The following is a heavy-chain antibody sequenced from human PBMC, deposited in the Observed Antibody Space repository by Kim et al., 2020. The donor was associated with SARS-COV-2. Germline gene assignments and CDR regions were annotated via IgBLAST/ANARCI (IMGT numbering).Heavy chain of an antibody. V-gene: IGHV4-4*07. Sequence: SETLSLTCTVSGGSVSDYYWSWIRQPAGKGLEWIGRIYTSGGTHYNPSLKSRVTMSVDTSKNQFSLKVRSVTAADTAIYYCAKDLEHRNTYNWFDPWGQGTQVTVSS. CDR1: GGSVSDYY. CDR2: IYTSGGT. J-gene: IGHJ5*02. CDR3: AKDLEHRNTYNWFDP. D-gene: IGHD2-21*01.